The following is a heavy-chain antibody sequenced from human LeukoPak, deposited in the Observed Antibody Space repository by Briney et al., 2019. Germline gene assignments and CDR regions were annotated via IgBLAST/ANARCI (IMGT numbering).Heavy chain of an antibody. Sequence: GGSLRLSCAASGFTFSSYSMNWVRQAPGKGLEWVSSITSTSYIYYADSVKGRFTISRDNAKNSLYLQMNSLRAEDTAVYYCARPPLVRGVIPPFDYWGQGTLVTVSS. D-gene: IGHD3-10*01. V-gene: IGHV3-21*01. J-gene: IGHJ4*02. CDR3: ARPPLVRGVIPPFDY. CDR2: ITSTSYI. CDR1: GFTFSSYS.